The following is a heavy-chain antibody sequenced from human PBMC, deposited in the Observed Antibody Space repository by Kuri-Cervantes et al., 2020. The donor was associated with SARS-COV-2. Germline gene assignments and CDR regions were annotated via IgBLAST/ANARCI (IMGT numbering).Heavy chain of an antibody. CDR3: ARYNSDYDFWSGYSIRWFDP. CDR2: IYTSGST. Sequence: SETLSLTCTVSGGSISSYYWSWIRQPAGKGLEWIGRIYTSGSTNYNPSLKSRVTMSVDTSKNQFSLKLSSVTAADTAVYYCARYNSDYDFWSGYSIRWFDPWGQGTLVTVSS. J-gene: IGHJ5*02. D-gene: IGHD3-3*01. CDR1: GGSISSYY. V-gene: IGHV4-4*07.